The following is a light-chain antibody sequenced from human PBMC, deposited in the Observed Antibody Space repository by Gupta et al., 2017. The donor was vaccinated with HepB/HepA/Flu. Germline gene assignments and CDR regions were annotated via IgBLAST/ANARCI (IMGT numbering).Light chain of an antibody. CDR3: QQYYGWHPRLT. Sequence: EILLTQSPATLSVSPGERATLSCRASQTVSNNLAWYQQKPGQAPRLLIYASSTRATGIPARFSGGGAGTEFNLTISSRQSEDFEVYYCQQYYGWHPRLTFGGGTKVDIK. V-gene: IGKV3-15*01. J-gene: IGKJ4*01. CDR2: ASS. CDR1: QTVSNN.